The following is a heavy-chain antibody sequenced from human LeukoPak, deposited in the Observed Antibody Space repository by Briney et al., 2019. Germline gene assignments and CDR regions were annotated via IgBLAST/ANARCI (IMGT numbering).Heavy chain of an antibody. CDR3: ARLRLRGNWFDP. D-gene: IGHD4-17*01. CDR1: GGSISSYY. J-gene: IGHJ5*02. V-gene: IGHV4-59*08. CDR2: IYYSGST. Sequence: SETLSLTCTVPGGSISSYYWSWIRQPPGKGLEWIGYIYYSGSTNYNPSLKSRVTISVDTSKNQFSLKLSSVTAADTAVYYCARLRLRGNWFDPWGQGTLVTVSS.